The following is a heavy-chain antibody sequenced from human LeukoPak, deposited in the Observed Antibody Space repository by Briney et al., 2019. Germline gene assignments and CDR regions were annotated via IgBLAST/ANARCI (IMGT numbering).Heavy chain of an antibody. J-gene: IGHJ4*02. CDR1: GFTFSSHA. D-gene: IGHD3-22*01. CDR2: ISYDGSNK. CDR3: ARHARHPFYNDRNGYYRGHLDY. V-gene: IGHV3-30-3*01. Sequence: GRSLRLSCAASGFTFSSHAMHWVRQAPGKGLEWVAVISYDGSNKYYADSVKGRFTISRDNSKNTLYLQMNSLRAEDTAVYYCARHARHPFYNDRNGYYRGHLDYWGQGTLVTVSS.